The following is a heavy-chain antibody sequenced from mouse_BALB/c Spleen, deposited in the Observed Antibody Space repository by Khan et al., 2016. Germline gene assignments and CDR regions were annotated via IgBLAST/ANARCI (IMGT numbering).Heavy chain of an antibody. CDR1: GYTFTDYS. D-gene: IGHD1-1*01. CDR2: INTKTGEP. J-gene: IGHJ3*01. CDR3: ARGFINTLRFSD. V-gene: IGHV9-2-1*01. Sequence: QIQLVQSGPELKKPGETVKISCKASGYTFTDYSMHWVKQAPGKGLKWMGWINTKTGEPTYADDFKGRFAFSLETSASTAYLQINNLKNEDTANTFCARGFINTLRFSDWCDGTLVTVAA.